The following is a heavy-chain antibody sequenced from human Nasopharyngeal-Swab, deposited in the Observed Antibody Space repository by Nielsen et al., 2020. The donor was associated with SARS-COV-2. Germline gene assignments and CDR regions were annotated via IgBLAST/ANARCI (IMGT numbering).Heavy chain of an antibody. CDR2: INAGNGNT. J-gene: IGHJ4*02. CDR1: GYTFTSYA. D-gene: IGHD3-3*01. CDR3: ARDLLTIFGVGPFDY. V-gene: IGHV1-3*01. Sequence: ASVKVSCKASGYTFTSYAMHWVRQAPGQRLEWMGWINAGNGNTKYSQKFQGRVTITRDTSASTADMELSSLRSEETAVYYCARDLLTIFGVGPFDYWGQGTLVSVSS.